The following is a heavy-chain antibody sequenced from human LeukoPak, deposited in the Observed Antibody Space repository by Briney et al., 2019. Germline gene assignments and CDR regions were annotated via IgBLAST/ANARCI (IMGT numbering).Heavy chain of an antibody. J-gene: IGHJ4*02. Sequence: ASVKVSCKASGYTFTGYYMHWVRQAPGQGLEWMGWINPNSGGTNYAQKFQGWVTMTRDTSISTAYMELSSLRSEDTAVYYCATLSGNPTMRPIDYWGQGTLVTVSS. D-gene: IGHD4-23*01. CDR1: GYTFTGYY. CDR3: ATLSGNPTMRPIDY. CDR2: INPNSGGT. V-gene: IGHV1-2*04.